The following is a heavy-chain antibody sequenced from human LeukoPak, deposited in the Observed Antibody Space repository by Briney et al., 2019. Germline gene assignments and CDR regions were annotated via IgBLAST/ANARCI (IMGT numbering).Heavy chain of an antibody. Sequence: SETLSLTCTVSGGSISSHYWSWIRQPPGKGLDGSGYIYYSGSTNYNPSLKSRVTISVDTSKNQFSLKLSSVTAADTAVYYCARETLGELGCWGQGTLVTVSS. CDR2: IYYSGST. CDR3: ARETLGELGC. D-gene: IGHD4-17*01. CDR1: GGSISSHY. J-gene: IGHJ4*02. V-gene: IGHV4-59*11.